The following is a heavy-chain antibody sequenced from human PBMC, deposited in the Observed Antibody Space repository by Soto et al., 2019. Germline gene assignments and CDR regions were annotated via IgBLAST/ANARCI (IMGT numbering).Heavy chain of an antibody. D-gene: IGHD3-3*01. CDR1: GGSISSYY. J-gene: IGHJ6*02. V-gene: IGHV4-4*07. CDR2: IYTRGST. Sequence: PSETLSLTCTVSGGSISSYYWSWIRQPAGKGLEWIGRIYTRGSTNYNPSRKSRVTMSVDTSKNQFSLKLSSVTAADTAVYYCARDQLRVTIFGVVRPVYGMDVWGQGTTVTVSS. CDR3: ARDQLRVTIFGVVRPVYGMDV.